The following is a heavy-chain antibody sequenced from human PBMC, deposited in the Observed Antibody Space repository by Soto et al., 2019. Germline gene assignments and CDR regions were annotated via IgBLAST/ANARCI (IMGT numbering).Heavy chain of an antibody. Sequence: EVQLLESGGGLVQPGGSLRLSCAASGFTFSSYAMTWVRQAPGKGLEWVSAISGSGGSTYYADSVKGRFTISRDNSKNTLDRQMNSLRAEDTAVYYCAKVRASATYYNYGMDVWGQGTTVTVSS. V-gene: IGHV3-23*01. D-gene: IGHD1-26*01. CDR2: ISGSGGST. CDR1: GFTFSSYA. J-gene: IGHJ6*02. CDR3: AKVRASATYYNYGMDV.